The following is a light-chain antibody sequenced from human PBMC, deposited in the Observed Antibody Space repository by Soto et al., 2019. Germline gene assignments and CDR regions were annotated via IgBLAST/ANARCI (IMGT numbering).Light chain of an antibody. CDR2: TSS. J-gene: IGKJ1*01. V-gene: IGKV3-20*01. Sequence: EIVLTQSPGTLSLSPGERATLSCRASQSVNSNYLAWYQQKPGQAPRLVIYTSSTRATALPDSFSGSGSGKYFTLTISTLEPDDFALYDCKQYRDSPKTFGQGTNVEI. CDR1: QSVNSNY. CDR3: KQYRDSPKT.